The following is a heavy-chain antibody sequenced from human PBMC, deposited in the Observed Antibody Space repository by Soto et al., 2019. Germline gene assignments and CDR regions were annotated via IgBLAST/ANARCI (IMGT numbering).Heavy chain of an antibody. CDR1: GGTFSSYA. J-gene: IGHJ4*02. CDR3: AKSNWNFYYFDY. Sequence: SVKVSCKASGGTFSSYAISWVRQAPGQGLERMGGIIPIFGTADYAQKFQGRVTITADESTSTAYMELSSLRSEDTAVYYCAKSNWNFYYFDYWGQGTLVTVSS. V-gene: IGHV1-69*13. D-gene: IGHD1-7*01. CDR2: IIPIFGTA.